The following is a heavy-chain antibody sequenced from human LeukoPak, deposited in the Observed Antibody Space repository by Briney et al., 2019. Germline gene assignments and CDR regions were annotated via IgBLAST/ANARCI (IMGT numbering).Heavy chain of an antibody. CDR1: GYTFTSYY. D-gene: IGHD3-22*01. CDR3: ARMSYYDSSGDNWFDP. Sequence: ASVKVSCKASGYTFTSYYMHWVRQAPGQGLEWMGIINPSGGSTSYAQEFQGRVTMTRDMSTSTVYMELSSLRSEDTAVYYCARMSYYDSSGDNWFDPWGQGTLVTVSS. V-gene: IGHV1-46*01. CDR2: INPSGGST. J-gene: IGHJ5*02.